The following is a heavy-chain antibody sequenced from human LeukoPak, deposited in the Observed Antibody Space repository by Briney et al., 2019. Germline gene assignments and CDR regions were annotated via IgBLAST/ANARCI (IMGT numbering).Heavy chain of an antibody. Sequence: GTSLRLSCAASGFTFSTYWMHWVRQAPGEGLVWVSRIKSDGSDTSYADSVKGRFTISRDNAKNTLYLQMNSLRAEDTAVYYCARGFWTGVEYWGQGALVTVSS. CDR3: ARGFWTGVEY. CDR2: IKSDGSDT. J-gene: IGHJ4*02. V-gene: IGHV3-74*01. D-gene: IGHD3/OR15-3a*01. CDR1: GFTFSTYW.